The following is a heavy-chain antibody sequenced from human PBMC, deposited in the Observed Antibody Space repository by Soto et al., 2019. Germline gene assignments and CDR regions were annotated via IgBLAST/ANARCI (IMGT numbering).Heavy chain of an antibody. V-gene: IGHV3-74*01. J-gene: IGHJ4*02. D-gene: IGHD6-6*01. CDR3: ARRIRGSYGFDY. Sequence: EVQLVESGGGLVQPGGSLRLSCAASVFTFNCHWMHWVHQAPGKGLVWVSRVNGDGSSTNYADSVMGRFTIFRDNAKNTVYLQMNSLRAEESAASYCARRIRGSYGFDYWVQGTQVTVSS. CDR2: VNGDGSST. CDR1: VFTFNCHW.